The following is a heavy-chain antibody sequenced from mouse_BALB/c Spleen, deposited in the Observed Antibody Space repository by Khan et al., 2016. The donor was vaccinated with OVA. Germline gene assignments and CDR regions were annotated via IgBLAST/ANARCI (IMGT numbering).Heavy chain of an antibody. D-gene: IGHD2-3*01. CDR2: IDPYNGGT. Sequence: VQLKQSGPELVRPGASVKVSCKASGYAFTTYNIYWVKQSHGKSLEWIGYIDPYNGGTNYNQNFKDKATLTVDKSSSAAYMHLDSLTSEDSAVYFCAISSDGYYPLADWGQGTLVTVSA. J-gene: IGHJ3*01. CDR3: AISSDGYYPLAD. CDR1: GYAFTTYN. V-gene: IGHV1S135*01.